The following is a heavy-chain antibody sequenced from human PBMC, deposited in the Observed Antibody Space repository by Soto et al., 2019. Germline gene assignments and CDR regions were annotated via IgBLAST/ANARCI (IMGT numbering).Heavy chain of an antibody. Sequence: ASVKVSCKASGYTLTSHGISWVRQAPGQGLEWMGWISAYNGNTNYAQKLQGRVTMTTDTSTSTAYMELRSLRSDDTAVYYCASRIAVAEGYYYYGMDVWGQGTTVTVSS. CDR1: GYTLTSHG. V-gene: IGHV1-18*01. CDR2: ISAYNGNT. J-gene: IGHJ6*02. CDR3: ASRIAVAEGYYYYGMDV. D-gene: IGHD6-19*01.